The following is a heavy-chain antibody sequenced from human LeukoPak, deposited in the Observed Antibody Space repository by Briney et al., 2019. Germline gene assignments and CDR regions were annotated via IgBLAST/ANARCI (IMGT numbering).Heavy chain of an antibody. V-gene: IGHV3-74*01. Sequence: GGSLRLSCAASGSTFSSYWMHWVRQAPGKGLVWVSRINSDGSSTSYADSVKGRFTISRDNAKNTLYLQMNSLRAEDTAVYYCAREAKRVLLWFGELKGWGQGTLVTVSS. D-gene: IGHD3-10*01. CDR2: INSDGSST. J-gene: IGHJ4*02. CDR1: GSTFSSYW. CDR3: AREAKRVLLWFGELKG.